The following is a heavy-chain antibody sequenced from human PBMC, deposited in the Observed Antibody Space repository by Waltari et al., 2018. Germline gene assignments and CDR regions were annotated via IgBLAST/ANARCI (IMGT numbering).Heavy chain of an antibody. Sequence: VQLVESGGGLVQPGGSLSLSCEASGLTFSPYWMCWVRQVPGKGLVWVSNITSDGTRTRYADSVKGRFTISRDNAKNTLYLQTNSLRAEDTAVYYCASHRPGGYGMDVWGHGTTVTVSS. D-gene: IGHD2-15*01. CDR3: ASHRPGGYGMDV. CDR1: GLTFSPYW. V-gene: IGHV3-74*01. CDR2: ITSDGTRT. J-gene: IGHJ6*02.